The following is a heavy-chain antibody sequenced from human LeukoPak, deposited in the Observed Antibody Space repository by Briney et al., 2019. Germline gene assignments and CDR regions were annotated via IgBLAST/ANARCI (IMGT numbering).Heavy chain of an antibody. V-gene: IGHV4-34*01. D-gene: IGHD2-15*01. Sequence: PSETLSLTCAVYGGSFSGYYWSWMRQPPGKGLEWIGEINHSGSTNYNPSLKSRVTISVDTSKNQFSLKLSSVTAAETAVYYCARTVEGVVLVAATKYYYYYMDVWGKGTTVTVSS. J-gene: IGHJ6*03. CDR2: INHSGST. CDR3: ARTVEGVVLVAATKYYYYYMDV. CDR1: GGSFSGYY.